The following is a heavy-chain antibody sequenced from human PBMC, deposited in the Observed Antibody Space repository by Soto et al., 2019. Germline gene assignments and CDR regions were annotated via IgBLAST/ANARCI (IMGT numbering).Heavy chain of an antibody. CDR2: ISFDGDKK. CDR1: GFSFSSHG. J-gene: IGHJ4*02. CDR3: ATDLPFAYSSARGLDH. V-gene: IGHV3-30*03. Sequence: QVQLVESGGGVVQPGRSLRLSCSVSGFSFSSHGMHWVRQAPGKGLQWVAAISFDGDKKYYGGSMKGRFAISRDNSKNMLYLQIASLRSEDTAVYYCATDLPFAYSSARGLDHWGQGTLVAVSS. D-gene: IGHD3-10*01.